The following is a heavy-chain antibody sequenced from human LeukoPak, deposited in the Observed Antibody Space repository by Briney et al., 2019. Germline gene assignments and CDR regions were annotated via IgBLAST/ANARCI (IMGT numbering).Heavy chain of an antibody. J-gene: IGHJ4*02. CDR1: GFTFTSSA. CDR3: AADPNSSGFDY. Sequence: SVKVSCKASGFTFTSSAVQWVRQARGQRLEWIGWIVVDSGNTNYAQKFQERVTITRDMSTSTAYMELSSLRSEDTAVYYCAADPNSSGFDYWGQGTLVTVSS. CDR2: IVVDSGNT. V-gene: IGHV1-58*01. D-gene: IGHD3-22*01.